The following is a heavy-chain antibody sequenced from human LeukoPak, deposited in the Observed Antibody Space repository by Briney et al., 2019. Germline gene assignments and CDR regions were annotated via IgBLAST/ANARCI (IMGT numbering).Heavy chain of an antibody. CDR3: AKDLGRYRNNYFDY. D-gene: IGHD1-26*01. CDR2: MSGSGGGT. J-gene: IGHJ4*02. V-gene: IGHV3-23*01. CDR1: GFTFNSYA. Sequence: QPGGSLRLSCAASGFTFNSYAMSWVRQAPEKGLEWVATMSGSGGGTYYADSVKGRFTISRDDSKNTLYLQMNSLRAEDMAVYYCAKDLGRYRNNYFDYWGQGTLVTVSS.